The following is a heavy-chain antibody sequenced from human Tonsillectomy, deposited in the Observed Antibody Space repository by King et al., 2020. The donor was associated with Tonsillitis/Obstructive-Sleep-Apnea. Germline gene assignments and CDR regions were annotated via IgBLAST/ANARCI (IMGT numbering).Heavy chain of an antibody. J-gene: IGHJ4*02. D-gene: IGHD2-2*01. V-gene: IGHV2-70*01. CDR1: GFSLSTSGMC. CDR2: IDWDDDK. CDR3: ERTLEYCSSTSGYWTLWY. Sequence: VTLKESGPALVKPTQTLTLTCTFSGFSLSTSGMCVSWIRQPPGKALEWLAHIDWDDDKYYSTSLKTRLTISKDTSKNQVVLTMTNMDPVDTATYYCERTLEYCSSTSGYWTLWYWGQGTLVTVSS.